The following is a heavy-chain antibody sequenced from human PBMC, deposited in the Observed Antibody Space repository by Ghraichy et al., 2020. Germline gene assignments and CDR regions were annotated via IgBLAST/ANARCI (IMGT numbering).Heavy chain of an antibody. V-gene: IGHV3-11*03. J-gene: IGHJ5*02. D-gene: IGHD3-3*02. CDR1: GFTFSDYY. Sequence: GGSLRLSCAASGFTFSDYYMSWVRQAPGKGLEWVSDIGDSGAVTHYADSVKGRFIISRDNSKNMLFLLMNSLRAEDTAVYYCVRGTFASSICQYVSWGQGALVSVSS. CDR2: IGDSGAVT. CDR3: VRGTFASSICQYVS.